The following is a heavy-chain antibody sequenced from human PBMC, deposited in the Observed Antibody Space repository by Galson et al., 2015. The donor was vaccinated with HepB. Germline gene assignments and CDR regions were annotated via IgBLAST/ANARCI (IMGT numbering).Heavy chain of an antibody. D-gene: IGHD3-10*01. Sequence: SLRLSCAASGFSFSDYWMSWIRQAPGERPEWGANIRYDEYEYYYADFVKGRFTISRDNAGNSVFLQMSSLRRDDTAVYYCVRDRTYKGGNFFDFWGQGALVTVSS. J-gene: IGHJ4*02. CDR3: VRDRTYKGGNFFDF. CDR2: IRYDEYEY. CDR1: GFSFSDYW. V-gene: IGHV3-7*03.